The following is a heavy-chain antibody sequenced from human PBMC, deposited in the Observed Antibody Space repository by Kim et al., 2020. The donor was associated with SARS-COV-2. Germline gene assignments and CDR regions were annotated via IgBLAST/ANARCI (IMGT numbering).Heavy chain of an antibody. CDR1: GFTFSSYS. CDR3: ARADGDEAWEYSGYAIDC. CDR2: ISSSSSYI. D-gene: IGHD5-12*01. J-gene: IGHJ4*02. V-gene: IGHV3-21*01. Sequence: GGSLRLSCAASGFTFSSYSMNWVRQAPGKGLEWVSSISSSSSYIYYADSVKGRFTISRDNAKNSLYLQMNSLRAEDTAVHYCARADGDEAWEYSGYAIDCWGQGTLVTVTS.